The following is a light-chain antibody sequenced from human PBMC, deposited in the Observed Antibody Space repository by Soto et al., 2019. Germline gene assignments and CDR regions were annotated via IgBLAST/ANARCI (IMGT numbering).Light chain of an antibody. CDR2: GAS. J-gene: IGKJ1*01. CDR3: QQYGSSGT. CDR1: QSVSNNY. V-gene: IGKV3-20*01. Sequence: NVFTQFSGPLSLSPGERATLSCRASQSVSNNYLAWYQQKPGQAPRLLIYGASNRATGIPDRFSGSGSGTDFTLTISRLEPEDFAVYYCQQYGSSGTFGQGTKVDIK.